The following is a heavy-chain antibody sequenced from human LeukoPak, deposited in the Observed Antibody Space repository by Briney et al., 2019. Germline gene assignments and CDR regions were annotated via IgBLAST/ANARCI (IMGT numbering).Heavy chain of an antibody. D-gene: IGHD4-17*01. Sequence: GGSLRLSCVASGFTFSSYWMTWVRQAPGKGLEWVANIRTDGSQIYYVDSVKGRFTISRDNAKNSLYLQMNSLRAEDTAVYYCARDLWGYGDAEVFDYWGQGTLVTVSS. V-gene: IGHV3-7*01. CDR2: IRTDGSQI. J-gene: IGHJ4*02. CDR1: GFTFSSYW. CDR3: ARDLWGYGDAEVFDY.